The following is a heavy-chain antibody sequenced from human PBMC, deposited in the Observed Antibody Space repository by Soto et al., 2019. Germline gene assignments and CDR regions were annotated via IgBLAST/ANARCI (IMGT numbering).Heavy chain of an antibody. D-gene: IGHD6-13*01. CDR3: ARETAYSSDC. Sequence: EVQLVESGGGLVQPGGSLRLSCAASGFTFSTYWMHWVRQAPGKGLVWVSRINGDGSSTNYANSVQGRFTVSRDNAKNTVYLQMNGLRAEDTAVYFCARETAYSSDCWGQGTLVTVSS. CDR1: GFTFSTYW. V-gene: IGHV3-74*01. J-gene: IGHJ4*02. CDR2: INGDGSST.